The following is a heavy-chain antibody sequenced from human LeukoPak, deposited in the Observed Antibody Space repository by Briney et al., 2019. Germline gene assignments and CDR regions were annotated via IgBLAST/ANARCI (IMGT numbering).Heavy chain of an antibody. CDR2: ISHTGST. CDR3: ARMGGNSWYFDY. Sequence: SETLSPTCTVSGGSISIYYWSWIRQPPGKALVWIAYISHTGSTNYSPSLESRVTTSVDTSKNQFSLKLSSVTAADTAVYYCARMGGNSWYFDYWGQGTLVTVSS. V-gene: IGHV4-59*01. D-gene: IGHD6-13*01. CDR1: GGSISIYY. J-gene: IGHJ4*02.